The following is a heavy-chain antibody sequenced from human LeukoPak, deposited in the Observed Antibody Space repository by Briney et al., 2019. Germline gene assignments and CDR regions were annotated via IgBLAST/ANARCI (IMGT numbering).Heavy chain of an antibody. V-gene: IGHV4-59*12. CDR2: IYHSGST. Sequence: SETLSLTCTVSGGSISNYYWSWIRQPPGKGLEWIGYIYHSGSTYYNPSLKSRVTISVDRSKNQFSLKLSSVTAADTAVYYCARAKDDSSGYYSNYYYYYGMDVWGQGTTVTVSS. CDR1: GGSISNYY. D-gene: IGHD3-22*01. J-gene: IGHJ6*02. CDR3: ARAKDDSSGYYSNYYYYYGMDV.